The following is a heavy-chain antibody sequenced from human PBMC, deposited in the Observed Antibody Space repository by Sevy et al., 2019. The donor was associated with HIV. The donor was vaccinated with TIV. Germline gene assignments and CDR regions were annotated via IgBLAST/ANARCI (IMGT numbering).Heavy chain of an antibody. CDR2: INPSGGSR. Sequence: ASVKVSCKASGYTFTSYYMHWVRQAPGQGLEWMGIINPSGGSRSYAQKFQGRVTMTRDTSTSTVYMELSSLRSADTAVYSCARDWSITMVQGVCIGHGNWFDPWGQGTLVTVSS. CDR1: GYTFTSYY. J-gene: IGHJ5*02. D-gene: IGHD3-10*01. V-gene: IGHV1-46*01. CDR3: ARDWSITMVQGVCIGHGNWFDP.